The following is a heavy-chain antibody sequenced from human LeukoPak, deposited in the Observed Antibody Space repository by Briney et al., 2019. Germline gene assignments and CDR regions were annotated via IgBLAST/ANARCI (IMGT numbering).Heavy chain of an antibody. V-gene: IGHV3-21*01. Sequence: GGSLRLSCAASGFTFSSYSMSWVRQAPGKGLEWVSSISSSSYIYYADSVKGRFTISRDNAKNSLYLQMNSLRAEDTAVYYCARASIVVVPAYYYYYGMDVWGQGTTVIVTS. D-gene: IGHD2-2*01. J-gene: IGHJ6*02. CDR2: ISSSSYI. CDR3: ARASIVVVPAYYYYYGMDV. CDR1: GFTFSSYS.